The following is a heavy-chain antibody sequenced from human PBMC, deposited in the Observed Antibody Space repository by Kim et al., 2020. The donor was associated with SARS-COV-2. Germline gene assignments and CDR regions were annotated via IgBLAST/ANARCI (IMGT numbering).Heavy chain of an antibody. CDR2: ISAYNGKT. J-gene: IGHJ6*02. Sequence: ASVKVSCKASGYTFTSYGISWVRQAPGQGLEWMGWISAYNGKTNYAQKFQGRVTTTTDTSTSTAYMELRSLKSDDTAIYYCARQWAGDDDSSGAGYNYYGMDVWGQGTTVTVSS. V-gene: IGHV1-18*01. CDR3: ARQWAGDDDSSGAGYNYYGMDV. CDR1: GYTFTSYG. D-gene: IGHD6-25*01.